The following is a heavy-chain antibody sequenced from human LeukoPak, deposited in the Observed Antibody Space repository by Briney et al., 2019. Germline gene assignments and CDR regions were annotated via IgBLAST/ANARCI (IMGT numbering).Heavy chain of an antibody. Sequence: SETLSLTCTVSGGSISSGGYYWSWIRQPPGKGLEWIGYIYHGGSTYYNPSLKSRVTISVDRSKNQFSLKLSSVTAADTAVYYCAREVVVVPAAIHWFDPWGQGTLVTVSS. V-gene: IGHV4-30-2*01. D-gene: IGHD2-2*01. CDR2: IYHGGST. J-gene: IGHJ5*02. CDR1: GGSISSGGYY. CDR3: AREVVVVPAAIHWFDP.